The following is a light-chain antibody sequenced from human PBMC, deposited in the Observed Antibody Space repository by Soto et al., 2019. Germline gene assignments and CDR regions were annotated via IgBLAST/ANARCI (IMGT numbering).Light chain of an antibody. CDR2: GAS. J-gene: IGKJ1*01. V-gene: IGKV3-20*01. Sequence: EIVLTQSPCTLSLSPGERATLSCRASQSVKSRYLAWHQQRPGQAPRLLIYGASSRATGIPDRFSGSGSGTDFTLTISRLAPEDCAVYYCQQYGSSPLTFGQGTKVDIK. CDR1: QSVKSRY. CDR3: QQYGSSPLT.